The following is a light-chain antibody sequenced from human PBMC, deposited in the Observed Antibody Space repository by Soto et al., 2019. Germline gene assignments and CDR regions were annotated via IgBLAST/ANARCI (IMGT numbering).Light chain of an antibody. CDR1: SSDVGGYNY. CDR2: DVS. Sequence: ALTPPPHESGSPKETINISCTGTSSDVGGYNYVSWYQQHPGKAPKFMIYDVSNRPSGVSNRFSGSKSGNTASLTISGIHAEDHSAYYCRSWFG. CDR3: RSW. V-gene: IGLV2-14*01. J-gene: IGLJ6*01.